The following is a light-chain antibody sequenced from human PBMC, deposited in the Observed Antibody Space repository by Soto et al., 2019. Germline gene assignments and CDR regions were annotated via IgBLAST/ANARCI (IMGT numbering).Light chain of an antibody. CDR3: HQYGSAPYT. V-gene: IGKV3-20*01. J-gene: IGKJ2*01. Sequence: EIVLTQSPGTLSLSPGERATLSCRASQSVSRNYLAWYQQKPGQAPRLLIYGASSRATGIPDRFSGSWSGTDFTLTISRLEPEDFAVYYCHQYGSAPYTFGQGTKLEIK. CDR2: GAS. CDR1: QSVSRNY.